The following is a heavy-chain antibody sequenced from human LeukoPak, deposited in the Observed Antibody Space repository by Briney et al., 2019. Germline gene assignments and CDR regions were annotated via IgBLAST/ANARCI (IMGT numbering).Heavy chain of an antibody. J-gene: IGHJ6*03. CDR3: ARAHRLRITIFGVVRAYYYYYMGV. CDR2: MNPNSGNT. Sequence: ASVKVSCKASGYTFTSYDINWVRQATGQGREWMGWMNPNSGNTGYAQKFQGRVTMTRNTSISTAYMELSSLRSEDTAVYYCARAHRLRITIFGVVRAYYYYYMGVWGKGTTVTVSS. CDR1: GYTFTSYD. V-gene: IGHV1-8*01. D-gene: IGHD3-3*01.